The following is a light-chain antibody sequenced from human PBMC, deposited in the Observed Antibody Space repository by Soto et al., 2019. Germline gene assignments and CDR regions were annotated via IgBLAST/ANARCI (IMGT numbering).Light chain of an antibody. CDR3: QQYHSFSPLT. CDR1: QSVSSSY. Sequence: EIVLTQSPGTLSLSPGERATLSCRASQSVSSSYLAWYQQKPGQAPRLLIYGASSRATGIPDKFSGSGSGTEFTLTISSLQPDDFATYYCQQYHSFSPLTFGGGTKVDI. J-gene: IGKJ4*01. CDR2: GAS. V-gene: IGKV3-20*01.